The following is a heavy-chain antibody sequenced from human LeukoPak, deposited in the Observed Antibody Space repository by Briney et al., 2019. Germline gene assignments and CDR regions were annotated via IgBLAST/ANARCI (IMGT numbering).Heavy chain of an antibody. D-gene: IGHD3-3*01. CDR1: GYSISSGYY. CDR3: ARHNSPYYDFWNGYYTPDENLDY. V-gene: IGHV4-38-2*01. J-gene: IGHJ4*02. CDR2: IYHSGST. Sequence: SETLSLTCAVSGYSISSGYYWGWIRQPPGKGLDWIGSIYHSGSTYYNPSLKSRVTMSVDTSKNQFSLKLSSVTAADTAVYYCARHNSPYYDFWNGYYTPDENLDYWGRGTLVTVSS.